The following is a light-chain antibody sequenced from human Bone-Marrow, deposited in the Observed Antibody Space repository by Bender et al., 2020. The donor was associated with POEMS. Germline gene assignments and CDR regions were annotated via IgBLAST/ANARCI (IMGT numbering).Light chain of an antibody. Sequence: QSALTQPASVSGSPGQSIIISCTGTSSDVGGYNYVSWYQQHPGKAPKLMISDVSKRPSGVPDRFSGSQSGNTASLTISGLQAEDEADYYCCSYAGDYTYVFGSGTKVTVI. CDR2: DVS. V-gene: IGLV2-11*01. CDR1: SSDVGGYNY. CDR3: CSYAGDYTYV. J-gene: IGLJ1*01.